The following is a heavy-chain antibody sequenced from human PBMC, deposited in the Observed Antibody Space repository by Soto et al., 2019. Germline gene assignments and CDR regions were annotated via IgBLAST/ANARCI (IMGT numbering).Heavy chain of an antibody. Sequence: QVQLVQSGAEVKKPGSSVKVSCKASGGTFSSYTISWVRQAPGQGLEWMGRIIPILGIANYAQKFQGRVTITEEKSTSKDYMELSSLRSEDTGVYYCARFRGSYGMDVWGQGTTVTVSS. D-gene: IGHD3-16*01. J-gene: IGHJ6*02. CDR1: GGTFSSYT. CDR3: ARFRGSYGMDV. V-gene: IGHV1-69*02. CDR2: IIPILGIA.